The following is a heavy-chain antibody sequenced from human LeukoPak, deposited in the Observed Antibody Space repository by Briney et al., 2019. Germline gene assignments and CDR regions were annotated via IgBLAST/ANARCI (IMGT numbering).Heavy chain of an antibody. V-gene: IGHV5-51*01. D-gene: IGHD6-19*01. CDR3: ARRIGYSSGWGHDVFDI. CDR1: GYSFTSYW. CDR2: IYPGDSDT. Sequence: GESLKISCKGSGYSFTSYWIGWVRQMPGKGLEWMGIIYPGDSDTGYSPSFQGQVTISVDKSISTAYLQWSSLKASDTAMYYCARRIGYSSGWGHDVFDIWGQGTMVTVSS. J-gene: IGHJ3*02.